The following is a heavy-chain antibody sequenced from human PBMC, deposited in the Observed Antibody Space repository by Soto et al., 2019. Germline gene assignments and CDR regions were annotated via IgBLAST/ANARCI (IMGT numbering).Heavy chain of an antibody. D-gene: IGHD3-10*01. J-gene: IGHJ6*02. V-gene: IGHV1-69*01. CDR3: ARDPRRGSLVYYGMDV. CDR1: GGTFSRYA. CDR2: IIPIFGTE. Sequence: QVQLVQSGDEVKKPGSSVKVSCKASGGTFSRYALSWVRQAPGQGLEWMGGIIPIFGTENYAQKFQCRVTITEDESTSTAYMELSSLRSEDTAVYYCARDPRRGSLVYYGMDVWGQGTTVTVSS.